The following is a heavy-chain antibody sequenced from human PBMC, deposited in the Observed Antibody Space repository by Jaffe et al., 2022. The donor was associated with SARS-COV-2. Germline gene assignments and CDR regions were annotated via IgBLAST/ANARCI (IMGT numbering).Heavy chain of an antibody. CDR2: IKHSGGT. D-gene: IGHD2-2*01. CDR1: GGSFSGYH. Sequence: QVQLQQWGAGLLKPSETLSLTCEIYGGSFSGYHWSWIRQTPGKGLEWIGEIKHSGGTSHNPSLKSRVTISVDRSKNQISLNLNSVTAADTAVYYCARCPPVIPAGYKFDSYYVDVWGKGTMVTVSS. J-gene: IGHJ6*03. CDR3: ARCPPVIPAGYKFDSYYVDV. V-gene: IGHV4-34*02.